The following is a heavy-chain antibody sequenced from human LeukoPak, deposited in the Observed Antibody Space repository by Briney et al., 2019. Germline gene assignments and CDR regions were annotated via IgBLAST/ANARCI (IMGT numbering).Heavy chain of an antibody. CDR2: INHSGST. Sequence: PSETLSLTCAVYGGSFSGYYWSWIRQPPGKGLEWIGEINHSGSTNYNPSLKSRVTISVDTSKSQLSLRLSSVTAADTAVYYCARDNSGSYSFDYWGQGTLVTVSS. D-gene: IGHD1-26*01. J-gene: IGHJ4*02. V-gene: IGHV4-34*01. CDR1: GGSFSGYY. CDR3: ARDNSGSYSFDY.